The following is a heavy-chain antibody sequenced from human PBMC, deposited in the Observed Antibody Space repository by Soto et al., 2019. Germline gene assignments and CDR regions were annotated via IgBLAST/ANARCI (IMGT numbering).Heavy chain of an antibody. CDR2: ITPVFGTA. Sequence: QVQLVQSGAEVKKPGSSVKVSCKASADTFNSYSLSWLRQAPGQRLEWMGGITPVFGTADYAQSFEDRLTITADDSTSTVYMELSSLRSDDPAAYYCARSLEGTTVTNWFDPWGQGALVTVSS. CDR1: ADTFNSYS. V-gene: IGHV1-69*01. CDR3: ARSLEGTTVTNWFDP. J-gene: IGHJ5*02. D-gene: IGHD4-17*01.